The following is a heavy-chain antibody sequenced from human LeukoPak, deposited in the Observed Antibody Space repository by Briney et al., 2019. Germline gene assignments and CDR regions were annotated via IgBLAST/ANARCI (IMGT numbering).Heavy chain of an antibody. Sequence: SETLSLTCTVSGGSISGDYWSWIRQSPGKGLEWIAYIHSGGRTSYNPSLKSRVTISVETSKNEFSLKVTSVNAADTAVYYCARDRPGGSSLDYWGQGILVTVSS. CDR1: GGSISGDY. J-gene: IGHJ4*02. CDR3: ARDRPGGSSLDY. CDR2: IHSGGRT. D-gene: IGHD6-13*01. V-gene: IGHV4-59*01.